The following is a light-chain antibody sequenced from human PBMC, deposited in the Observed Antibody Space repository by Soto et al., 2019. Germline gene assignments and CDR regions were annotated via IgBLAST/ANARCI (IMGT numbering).Light chain of an antibody. J-gene: IGKJ5*01. CDR1: QSISRY. CDR3: QHFVTSPHMYT. CDR2: DVS. V-gene: IGKV3-20*01. Sequence: EVVLTQSPGTLSLSPGARATLSCRASQSISRYLAWYQQKPGQAPSLLIYDVSSRATDIPDRFSGSGSRTDFTRTISRLEPEEFAGYYCQHFVTSPHMYTFGQGTRLEIK.